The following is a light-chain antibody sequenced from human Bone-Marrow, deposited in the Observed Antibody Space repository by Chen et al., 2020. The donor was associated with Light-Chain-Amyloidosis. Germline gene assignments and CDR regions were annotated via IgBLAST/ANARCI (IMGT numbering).Light chain of an antibody. Sequence: SYELTQPPSVSVSPGQPASITCSGDNLGDKYACWYQQNPGQSPVLVIYQDSKRPSGIPERFSGSNSGNTATLTISGTQAMDEADYYCQAWDSSTLWVFGGGPKLTVL. CDR2: QDS. V-gene: IGLV3-1*01. J-gene: IGLJ2*01. CDR3: QAWDSSTLWV. CDR1: NLGDKY.